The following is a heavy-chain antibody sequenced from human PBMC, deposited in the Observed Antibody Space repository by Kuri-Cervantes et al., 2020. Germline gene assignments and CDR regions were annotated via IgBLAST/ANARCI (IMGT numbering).Heavy chain of an antibody. Sequence: SVKVSCKASGYTFTYRYLHWVRRAPGQALEWMGWITPFNGNTNYAQKFQDRVTITRDRSMGTAYMELSSLRSEDTAVYYCARVGGNSDAFDIWGQGTMVTVSS. CDR2: ITPFNGNT. J-gene: IGHJ3*02. V-gene: IGHV1-45*02. CDR3: ARVGGNSDAFDI. D-gene: IGHD4-23*01. CDR1: GYTFTYRY.